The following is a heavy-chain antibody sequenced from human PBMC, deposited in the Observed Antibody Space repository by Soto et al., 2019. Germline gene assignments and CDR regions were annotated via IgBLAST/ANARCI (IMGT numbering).Heavy chain of an antibody. CDR2: IYYSGST. CDR3: ARHGGGSDAWEDAFDI. J-gene: IGHJ3*02. V-gene: IGHV4-59*08. D-gene: IGHD3-16*01. CDR1: GGSISSYY. Sequence: QVQLQESGPGLVKPSETLSLTCTVSGGSISSYYWSWIRQPPGKGLEWIGYIYYSGSTKYNPSLKRRVTISVDTSKNQFSLKLSSVTAADTAVYYCARHGGGSDAWEDAFDIWGQGTMVTVSS.